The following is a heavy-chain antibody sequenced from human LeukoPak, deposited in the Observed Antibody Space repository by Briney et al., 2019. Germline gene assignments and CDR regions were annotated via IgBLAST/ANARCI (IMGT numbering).Heavy chain of an antibody. CDR3: ARRCSSTSCYGEKNWFDP. D-gene: IGHD2-2*01. J-gene: IGHJ5*02. Sequence: GGSLRLSCAASGFTFSSYWMSWVRQAPGKGLEWVANIKQDGSEKYYVDSVKGRFTISRDNAKNSPYLQMNSLRAEDTAVYYCARRCSSTSCYGEKNWFDPWGQGTLVTVSS. V-gene: IGHV3-7*03. CDR2: IKQDGSEK. CDR1: GFTFSSYW.